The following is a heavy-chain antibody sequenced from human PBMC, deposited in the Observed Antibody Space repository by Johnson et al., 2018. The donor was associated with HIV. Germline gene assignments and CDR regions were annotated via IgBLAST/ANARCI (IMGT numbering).Heavy chain of an antibody. CDR1: GFTFSSYA. J-gene: IGHJ3*01. D-gene: IGHD3-22*01. CDR2: ISGSGGSP. V-gene: IGHV3-23*04. CDR3: AKDISTYYYDSSGPIGS. Sequence: VQLVESGGGLVQPGGSLRLSCAASGFTFSSYAMSWVRQAPGKGLEWVSAISGSGGSPYYGDSVKGRFTISRDNSKHSLYLKMNSLRAEDTALYYCAKDISTYYYDSSGPIGSWGQGTMVTVSS.